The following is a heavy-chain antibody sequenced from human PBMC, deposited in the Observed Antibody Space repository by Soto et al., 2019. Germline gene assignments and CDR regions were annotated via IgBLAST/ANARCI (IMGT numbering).Heavy chain of an antibody. CDR1: GFTFVSYA. CDR3: AARKNSGYTY. CDR2: ISGSGGST. J-gene: IGHJ4*02. V-gene: IGHV3-23*01. Sequence: XGSLRLACAAAGFTFVSYAMSWVRQAPGKGLEWVSAISGSGGSTYYADSVKGRFTISRDNSKNTLYLQMNSLRAEDTAVYYCAARKNSGYTYWGQGTLV. D-gene: IGHD5-18*01.